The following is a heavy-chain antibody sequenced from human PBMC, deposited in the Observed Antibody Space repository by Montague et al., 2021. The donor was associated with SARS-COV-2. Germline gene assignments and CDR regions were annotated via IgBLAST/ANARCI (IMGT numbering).Heavy chain of an antibody. CDR2: INHSGTA. D-gene: IGHD2-2*01. Sequence: SETLSLTCAVYGGSFSVYYWSWLRQSPRGGLEWIAEINHSGTANYNPSLKSRVSISVDTSKNQFTLKLTSVTAADTAMYYCAKEREVVRAARTLVAFDLWGQGTRVTVSS. CDR3: AKEREVVRAARTLVAFDL. J-gene: IGHJ3*01. CDR1: GGSFSVYY. V-gene: IGHV4-34*01.